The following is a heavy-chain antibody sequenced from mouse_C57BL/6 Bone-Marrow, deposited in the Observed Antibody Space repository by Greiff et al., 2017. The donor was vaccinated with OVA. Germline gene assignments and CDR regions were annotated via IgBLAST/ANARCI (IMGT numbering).Heavy chain of an antibody. Sequence: VQLQQSGAELVRPGASVKLSCTASGFNIKDDYMHWVKQRPEQGLEWIGWIDPENGDTEYASKFQGKATITADTSSHTAYLQLSSLTSEDTAVYYCTTQTVEPPYCYFDVWGTGTTVTVSS. CDR1: GFNIKDDY. V-gene: IGHV14-4*01. D-gene: IGHD1-1*01. J-gene: IGHJ1*03. CDR3: TTQTVEPPYCYFDV. CDR2: IDPENGDT.